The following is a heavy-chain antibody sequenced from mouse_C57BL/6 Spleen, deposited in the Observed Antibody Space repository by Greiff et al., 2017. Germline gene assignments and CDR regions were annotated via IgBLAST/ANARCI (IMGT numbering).Heavy chain of an antibody. D-gene: IGHD1-1*01. V-gene: IGHV1-64*01. CDR1: GYTFTSYW. Sequence: QVQLQQPGAELVKPGASVKLSCKASGYTFTSYWMHWVKQRPGPGLEWIGMIHPNSGSTNYNEKFKSKATLTVDKSSSTAYMQLSSLTSEDSAVYYCARSGIITTVVADYWGQGTTLTVSS. J-gene: IGHJ2*01. CDR3: ARSGIITTVVADY. CDR2: IHPNSGST.